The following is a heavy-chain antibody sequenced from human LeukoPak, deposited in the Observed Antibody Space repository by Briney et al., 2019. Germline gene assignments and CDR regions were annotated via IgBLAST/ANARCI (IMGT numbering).Heavy chain of an antibody. Sequence: PGGSLRLSCGASGFTFSSHWMHWVRQGPGKGLEWVSSISSSSSYIYYADSVKGRFTISRDNAKNSLYLQMNSLRAEDTAVYYCARSAWDYSNYKHNWFDPWGQGTLVTVSS. CDR1: GFTFSSHW. CDR3: ARSAWDYSNYKHNWFDP. D-gene: IGHD4-11*01. J-gene: IGHJ5*02. CDR2: ISSSSSYI. V-gene: IGHV3-21*01.